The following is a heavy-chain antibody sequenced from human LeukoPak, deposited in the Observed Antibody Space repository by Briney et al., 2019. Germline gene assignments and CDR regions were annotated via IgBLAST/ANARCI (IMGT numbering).Heavy chain of an antibody. V-gene: IGHV3-53*01. CDR2: IYSGGTT. Sequence: PGGPLRLSCAASGFTVSNNYMSWVRQAPGKGLEWVSIIYSGGTTYYADSVKGRFTISRDNSKNTLFLQMNSLRAEDTAVYYCTKGDITMIPDWGQGTLVTVSS. D-gene: IGHD3-22*01. CDR3: TKGDITMIPD. J-gene: IGHJ4*02. CDR1: GFTVSNNY.